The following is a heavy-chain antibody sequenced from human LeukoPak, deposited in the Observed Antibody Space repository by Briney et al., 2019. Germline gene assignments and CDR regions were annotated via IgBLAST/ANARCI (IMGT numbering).Heavy chain of an antibody. CDR3: ARSSGSAAAVDY. J-gene: IGHJ4*02. V-gene: IGHV4-34*01. CDR1: GGSFSGYY. CDR2: INHSGST. D-gene: IGHD6-13*01. Sequence: SETLSLTCAVYGGSFSGYYWSWIRQPPGKGLEWIGEINHSGSTNYNPSLKSRVTISVDTSKNQFSLKLSSVTAADTAVYYCARSSGSAAAVDYWGQGTLVTVSS.